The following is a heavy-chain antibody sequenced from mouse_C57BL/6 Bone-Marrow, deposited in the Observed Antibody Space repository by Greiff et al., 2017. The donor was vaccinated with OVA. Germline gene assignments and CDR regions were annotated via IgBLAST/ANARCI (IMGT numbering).Heavy chain of an antibody. D-gene: IGHD2-4*01. CDR1: GYTFTSYW. Sequence: VQLQQPGAELVRPGTSVKLSCKASGYTFTSYWMHWVKQRPGQGLEWIGVIDPSDSYTNYNQKFKGKATLTVDTSSSTAYMQLSSLTSEDSAVYYCARDYDYAYAMDYWGQGTSVTVSS. CDR2: IDPSDSYT. V-gene: IGHV1-59*01. CDR3: ARDYDYAYAMDY. J-gene: IGHJ4*01.